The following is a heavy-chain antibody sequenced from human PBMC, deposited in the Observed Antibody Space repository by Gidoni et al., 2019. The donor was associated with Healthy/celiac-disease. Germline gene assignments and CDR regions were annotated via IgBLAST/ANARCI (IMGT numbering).Heavy chain of an antibody. V-gene: IGHV3-9*02. CDR3: AKENGYVWGSYRYTYDAFDI. D-gene: IGHD3-16*02. J-gene: IGHJ3*02. CDR1: GFPSDDSP. Sequence: EVQLVASGGGLVQPGRSLRLSCAAPGFPSDDSPMHWVRQAPGKGLEWVSGISWNSGSIGYADSVKGRFTISRDNAKNSLYLQMNSLRAEDTALYYCAKENGYVWGSYRYTYDAFDIWGQGTMVTVSS. CDR2: ISWNSGSI.